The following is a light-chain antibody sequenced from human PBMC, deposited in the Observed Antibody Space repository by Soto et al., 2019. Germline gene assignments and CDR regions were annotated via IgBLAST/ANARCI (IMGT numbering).Light chain of an antibody. Sequence: QSALTQPASVTGSPGQSITISCTGTSSDVGGYNHVSWYQQYPGTAPKLIIYEVTNRPSGVSDRFSGSKSVNTASLTISGLQPEDEADYYCTSYTVRKSWVFGGGTKVTVL. CDR3: TSYTVRKSWV. V-gene: IGLV2-14*01. CDR2: EVT. CDR1: SSDVGGYNH. J-gene: IGLJ3*02.